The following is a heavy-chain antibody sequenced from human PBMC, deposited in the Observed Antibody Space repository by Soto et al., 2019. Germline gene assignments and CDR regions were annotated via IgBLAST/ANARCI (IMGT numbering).Heavy chain of an antibody. Sequence: QVQLVQSGAEVKKPGASVKVSCKASGYTFTSYYMHWVRQAPGQGLEWMGIINPSGGSTSYAQKYQGRVTMTRDTSTSTVYMELSSLRSEDTAVYYWARDGVGANGFDIWGQGTMVTVSS. CDR3: ARDGVGANGFDI. D-gene: IGHD1-26*01. CDR1: GYTFTSYY. J-gene: IGHJ3*02. CDR2: INPSGGST. V-gene: IGHV1-46*01.